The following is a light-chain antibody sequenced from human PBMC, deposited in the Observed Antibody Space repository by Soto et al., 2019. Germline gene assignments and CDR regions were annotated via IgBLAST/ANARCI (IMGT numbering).Light chain of an antibody. J-gene: IGKJ4*01. CDR2: DAI. CDR1: QSISRY. Sequence: IVLTQSPATLSLSPGERATLSCRASQSISRYLAWYQHKPGQAPRLLITDAINRAPGIPARFSGSGSGTDFTLTISSLETEDFALYYCQQRSTWGSFGGGTRVEIK. CDR3: QQRSTWGS. V-gene: IGKV3-11*01.